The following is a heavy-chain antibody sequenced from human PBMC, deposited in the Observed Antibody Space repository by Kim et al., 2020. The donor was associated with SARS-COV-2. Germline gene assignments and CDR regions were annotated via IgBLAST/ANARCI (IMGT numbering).Heavy chain of an antibody. CDR3: AREGDIVATILGGRYNWFDP. J-gene: IGHJ5*02. V-gene: IGHV1-69*13. CDR2: IIPIFGTA. D-gene: IGHD5-12*01. CDR1: GGTFSSYA. Sequence: SVKVSCKASGGTFSSYAISWVRQAPGQGLEWMGGIIPIFGTANYAQKFQGRVTITADESTSTAYMELSSLRSEDTAVYYCAREGDIVATILGGRYNWFDPWGQGTLVTVSS.